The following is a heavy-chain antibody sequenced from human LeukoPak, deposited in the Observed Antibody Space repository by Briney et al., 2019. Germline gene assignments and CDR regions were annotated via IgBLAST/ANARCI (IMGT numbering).Heavy chain of an antibody. CDR2: IWYDGSNK. CDR1: GFTFSSYG. J-gene: IGHJ3*02. CDR3: ASYVLGDAFDI. D-gene: IGHD3-3*02. V-gene: IGHV3-33*01. Sequence: GRSLRLSCAASGFTFSSYGMHWVRQAPGKGLEWVAVIWYDGSNKYYADSEKGRFTISRDNSKNTLYLQMNSLRAEDTAVYYCASYVLGDAFDIWGQGTMVTVSS.